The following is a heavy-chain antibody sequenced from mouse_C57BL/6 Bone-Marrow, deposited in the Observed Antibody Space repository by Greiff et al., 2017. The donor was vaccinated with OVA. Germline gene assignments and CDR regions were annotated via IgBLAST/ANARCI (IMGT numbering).Heavy chain of an antibody. Sequence: QVQLKESGPELVKPGASVKISCKASGYTFTDYYINWVQQRPGQGLEWIGWIFPGSGSTYYNEKFKGKATLTVDKSSSTAYMLLSSLTSEDSAVYFCARRDDYGPFAYWGQGTLVTVSA. CDR2: IFPGSGST. D-gene: IGHD1-1*01. CDR1: GYTFTDYY. J-gene: IGHJ3*01. CDR3: ARRDDYGPFAY. V-gene: IGHV1-75*01.